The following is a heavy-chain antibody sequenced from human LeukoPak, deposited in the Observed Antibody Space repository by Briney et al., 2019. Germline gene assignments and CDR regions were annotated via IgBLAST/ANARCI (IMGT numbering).Heavy chain of an antibody. J-gene: IGHJ4*02. CDR2: ISAYNSNT. D-gene: IGHD6-13*01. Sequence: GASVKVSCKASGYTFTSYGISWVRQAPGQGLEWMGWISAYNSNTNYAQKLQGRVTMTTDTSTSTAYMELRSLRSDDTAVYYCARDRIAAAGDDFDYWGQGTLVTVSS. CDR1: GYTFTSYG. V-gene: IGHV1-18*01. CDR3: ARDRIAAAGDDFDY.